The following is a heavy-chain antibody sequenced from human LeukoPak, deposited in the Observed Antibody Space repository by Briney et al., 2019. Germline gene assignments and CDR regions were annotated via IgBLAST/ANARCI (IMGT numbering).Heavy chain of an antibody. CDR3: ARERSRYYYDSSRSMDV. Sequence: SEALSLTCAVYGGSFSGYYWSWIRQPPGKGLEWSGEINHSGSTNYNPSLKSRVTISVGTSKNQFSLKLSSVTAADTAVYYCARERSRYYYDSSRSMDVWGQGTTVTVSS. CDR2: INHSGST. J-gene: IGHJ6*02. D-gene: IGHD3-22*01. CDR1: GGSFSGYY. V-gene: IGHV4-34*01.